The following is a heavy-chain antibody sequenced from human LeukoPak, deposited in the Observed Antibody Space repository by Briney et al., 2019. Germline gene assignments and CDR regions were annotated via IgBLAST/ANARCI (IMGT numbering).Heavy chain of an antibody. CDR1: EFLFSSYW. Sequence: PGGSLRLSCTTSEFLFSSYWMSWVRQAPGKGLEWVANIGPDGSDKQYVDSMKGRFTISRDNAQNSVYLHMNSLTAEDTAVYYCARFRRSAQSYWGQGILVTVSS. J-gene: IGHJ4*02. V-gene: IGHV3-7*01. CDR2: IGPDGSDK. CDR3: ARFRRSAQSY. D-gene: IGHD2-15*01.